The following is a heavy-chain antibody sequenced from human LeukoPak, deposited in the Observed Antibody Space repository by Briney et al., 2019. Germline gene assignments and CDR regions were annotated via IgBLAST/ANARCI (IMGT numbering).Heavy chain of an antibody. Sequence: GGSLRLSCAASGFTFSSYSMNWVRQAPGKGLEWVSSISSSSSYIYYADSVKDPLTSSRDYANNKLYLQMNSLRTEDTAVYYGARDFYGSGSYLFDYWGQGTLVTVSS. CDR3: ARDFYGSGSYLFDY. J-gene: IGHJ4*02. CDR1: GFTFSSYS. D-gene: IGHD3-10*01. V-gene: IGHV3-21*01. CDR2: ISSSSSYI.